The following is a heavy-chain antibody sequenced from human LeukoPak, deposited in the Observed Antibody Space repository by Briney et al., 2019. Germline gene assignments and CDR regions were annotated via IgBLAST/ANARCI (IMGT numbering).Heavy chain of an antibody. D-gene: IGHD5-12*01. J-gene: IGHJ6*03. Sequence: SETLSLTCTVSGGSISSSSYYWDWIRQPPGKGLEWIGSIYYSGSTYYNPSLKSRVTISVDTSKNQFSPKLSSVTAADTAVYYCARDLLDIVATTYYYYYMDVWGKGTTVTISS. CDR2: IYYSGST. V-gene: IGHV4-39*07. CDR1: GGSISSSSYY. CDR3: ARDLLDIVATTYYYYYMDV.